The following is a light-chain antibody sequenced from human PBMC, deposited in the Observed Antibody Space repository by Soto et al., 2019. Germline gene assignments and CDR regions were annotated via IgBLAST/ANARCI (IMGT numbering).Light chain of an antibody. V-gene: IGKV3-11*01. CDR1: QSVSSY. J-gene: IGKJ1*01. CDR3: QQRSNWPKT. CDR2: DAS. Sequence: EIVLTQSPATLSLSPGERATLSCRASQSVSSYLAWYQQKPGQAPRLLIYDASTRATGIPARFSGSGSGTAFPLTISSLEPEDFAVSFCQQRSNWPKTFGQGTKVEIK.